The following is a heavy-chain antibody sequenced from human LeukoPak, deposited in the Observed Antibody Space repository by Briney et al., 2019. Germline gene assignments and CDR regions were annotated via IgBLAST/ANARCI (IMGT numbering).Heavy chain of an antibody. Sequence: GGSLRLSCAASGFTFDDYAMHWVRQAPGKGLEWVSGISWNSGSIGYADSVKGRFTISRDNAENSLCLQMNSLRAEDTALYYCAKDSSGYSEYFQHWGQGTLVTVSS. V-gene: IGHV3-9*01. CDR3: AKDSSGYSEYFQH. D-gene: IGHD3-22*01. CDR1: GFTFDDYA. CDR2: ISWNSGSI. J-gene: IGHJ1*01.